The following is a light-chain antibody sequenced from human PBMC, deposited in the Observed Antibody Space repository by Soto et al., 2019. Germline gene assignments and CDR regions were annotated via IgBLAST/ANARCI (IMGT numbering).Light chain of an antibody. CDR3: QQYYSSPFT. V-gene: IGKV4-1*01. J-gene: IGKJ3*01. CDR1: RSVLSSSNNKKF. CDR2: WAS. Sequence: DIVMTQSPDSLALSLGDRATINCKSSRSVLSSSNNKKFLAWYQQKPRQPPRLLIYWASTRESGVPDRFSGSGSGTDFTLTISSLQAEDVAVYYCQQYYSSPFTFGPGTKVEIK.